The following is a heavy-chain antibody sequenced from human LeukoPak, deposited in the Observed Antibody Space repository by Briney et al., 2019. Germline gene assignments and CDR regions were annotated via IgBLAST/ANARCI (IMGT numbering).Heavy chain of an antibody. CDR2: ISYDGSNK. CDR1: GFTFSSYA. J-gene: IGHJ6*02. V-gene: IGHV3-30-3*01. Sequence: PGRSLRLSCAASGFTFSSYAMHRVRQAPGKGLEWVAVISYDGSNKYYADSVKGRFTISRDNSKNTLYLQMNSLRAEDTAVYYCARGPNYYYYYYGMDVWGQGTTVTVSS. CDR3: ARGPNYYYYYYGMDV.